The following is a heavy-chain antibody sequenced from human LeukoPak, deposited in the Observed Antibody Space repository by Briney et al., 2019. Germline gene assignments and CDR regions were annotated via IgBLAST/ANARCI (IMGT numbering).Heavy chain of an antibody. Sequence: PGGSLRLSCAASGFTFSSYAMHWVRQAPGKGLEWVAFIRYDGSNKKYADSVKGRFTISRDSSKNTLYLQMNSLRTEDTAVYYCAKRIQSAMATGYWGQGTLVTVSS. J-gene: IGHJ4*02. CDR2: IRYDGSNK. V-gene: IGHV3-30*02. CDR1: GFTFSSYA. D-gene: IGHD5-18*01. CDR3: AKRIQSAMATGY.